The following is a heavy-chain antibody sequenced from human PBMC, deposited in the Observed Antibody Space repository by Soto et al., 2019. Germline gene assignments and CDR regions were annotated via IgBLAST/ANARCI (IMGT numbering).Heavy chain of an antibody. CDR1: GGSISSYY. CDR2: IYYSGST. D-gene: IGHD6-6*01. J-gene: IGHJ6*02. Sequence: PSEILSLTCTVSGGSISSYYWSWIRQPPGKGLEWIGYIYYSGSTNYNPSLKSRVTISVDTSKNQFSLKLSSVTAADTAVYYCARGIEYSSSSGYYYYGMDVWGQGTTVTVSS. CDR3: ARGIEYSSSSGYYYYGMDV. V-gene: IGHV4-59*01.